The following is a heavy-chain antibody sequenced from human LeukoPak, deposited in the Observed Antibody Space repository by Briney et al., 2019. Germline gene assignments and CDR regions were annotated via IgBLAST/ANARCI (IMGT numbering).Heavy chain of an antibody. Sequence: SETLSLTCTVSGGSIRSYYWSWIRQPPGKGLEWIGYIYYSGSTNYNPSLKSRVTISVDTSKNQFSLKVSSVTAADTAVYYCARDNALDYWGQGTLVTVSS. CDR1: GGSIRSYY. CDR3: ARDNALDY. J-gene: IGHJ4*02. V-gene: IGHV4-59*01. CDR2: IYYSGST.